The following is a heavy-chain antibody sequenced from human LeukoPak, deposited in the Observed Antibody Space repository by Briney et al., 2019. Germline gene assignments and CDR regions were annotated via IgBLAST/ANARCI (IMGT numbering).Heavy chain of an antibody. CDR2: IYHSGTT. CDR3: ARDSSVTAVPLDY. D-gene: IGHD2-21*02. Sequence: PSETLSLTCNISGDSISSGGYYWSWIRQRPGKGLEWIGYIYHSGTTYYNPSLKSRLTISIDTSKNEFSLRLTSVTAADTAVYFCARDSSVTAVPLDYWGRGTLVTVSS. J-gene: IGHJ4*02. V-gene: IGHV4-31*03. CDR1: GDSISSGGYY.